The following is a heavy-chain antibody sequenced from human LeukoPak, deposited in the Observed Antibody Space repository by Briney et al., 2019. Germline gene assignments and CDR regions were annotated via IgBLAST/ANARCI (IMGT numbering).Heavy chain of an antibody. Sequence: SETLSLTCTVSGGSISSYYWSWIRQPAGKGLKWIGRIYTSGSTNYNPSLKSRVTMSVDTSKNQFSLKLSSVTAADTAVYYCASKGLDYSSGWAFDYWGQGTLVTVSS. V-gene: IGHV4-4*07. CDR3: ASKGLDYSSGWAFDY. CDR1: GGSISSYY. D-gene: IGHD6-19*01. J-gene: IGHJ4*02. CDR2: IYTSGST.